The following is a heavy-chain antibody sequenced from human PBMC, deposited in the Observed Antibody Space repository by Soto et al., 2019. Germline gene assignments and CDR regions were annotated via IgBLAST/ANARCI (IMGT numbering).Heavy chain of an antibody. CDR2: IIPVFGTA. CDR3: ARNRWGSYSFES. V-gene: IGHV1-69*01. CDR1: GGVFRNYA. D-gene: IGHD1-26*01. J-gene: IGHJ5*01. Sequence: QVQLVQSGAEVKKPGSSVKVSCKASGGVFRNYAINWVRQAPGQGLEWMGGIIPVFGTADYPQKFQSRVTITADESTTTAYMELTSLKTEDTAVYFCARNRWGSYSFESWGQGTLVTVAS.